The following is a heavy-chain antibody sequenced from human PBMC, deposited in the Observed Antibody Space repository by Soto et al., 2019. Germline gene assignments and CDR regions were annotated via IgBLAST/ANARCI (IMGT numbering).Heavy chain of an antibody. CDR1: GFSLSNAGLG. J-gene: IGHJ5*02. CDR2: IFSNDEK. CDR3: ASTYSTSWYWFDP. D-gene: IGHD6-13*01. V-gene: IGHV2-26*04. Sequence: QVTVKESGPVLVKPTEPLTLTCTVSGFSLSNAGLGVSWIRQPPGKALEWLAHIFSNDEKSYSTSLKSRLTISKDTSKSQVVLIMTTMDPVDTATYYCASTYSTSWYWFDPWGQGTLGTVSS.